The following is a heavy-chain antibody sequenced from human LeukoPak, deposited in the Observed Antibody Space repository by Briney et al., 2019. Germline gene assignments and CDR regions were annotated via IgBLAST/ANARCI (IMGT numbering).Heavy chain of an antibody. CDR3: ASDADYGDYVAPFDY. V-gene: IGHV1-69*13. J-gene: IGHJ4*02. CDR1: GGTFSSYA. CDR2: IIPIFGTA. D-gene: IGHD4-17*01. Sequence: GASVKVSCKASGGTFSSYAISWVRQAPGQGLEWMGGIIPIFGTANCAQKFQGRVTITADESTSTAYMELSSLRSEDTAVYYCASDADYGDYVAPFDYWGQGTLVTVSS.